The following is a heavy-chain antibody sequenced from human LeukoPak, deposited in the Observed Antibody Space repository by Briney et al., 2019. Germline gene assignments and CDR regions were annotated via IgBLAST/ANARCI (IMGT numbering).Heavy chain of an antibody. Sequence: SETLSLTCTVSGGSISSSSYYWGWIRQPPGKGLEWIGSIYYSGSTYYNPSLKSRVTISVDTSKNQFSLKLSSVTAADTAVYYCARHQIRLGELSFGNWFGPWGQGTLVTVSS. CDR2: IYYSGST. D-gene: IGHD3-16*02. CDR1: GGSISSSSYY. CDR3: ARHQIRLGELSFGNWFGP. J-gene: IGHJ5*02. V-gene: IGHV4-39*01.